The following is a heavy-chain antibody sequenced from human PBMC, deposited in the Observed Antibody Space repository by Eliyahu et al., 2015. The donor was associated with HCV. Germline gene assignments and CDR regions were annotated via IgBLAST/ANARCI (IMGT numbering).Heavy chain of an antibody. Sequence: EVQLLESGGGLVQPGGSLXXSXXASGFTFSSYAMSWVRQAPGKGPEWVXAIGGSDDRTYYADSVKGRFTISRDNFKNTLYLQMNNLRGEDTAEYYCAKGPGSSPYGDWSWGQGTMVTVSS. CDR2: IGGSDDRT. CDR1: GFTFSSYA. V-gene: IGHV3-23*01. CDR3: AKGPGSSPYGDWS. D-gene: IGHD4-17*01. J-gene: IGHJ3*01.